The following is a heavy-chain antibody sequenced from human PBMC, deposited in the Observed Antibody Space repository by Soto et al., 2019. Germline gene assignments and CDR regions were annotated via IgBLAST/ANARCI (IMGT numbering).Heavy chain of an antibody. CDR3: ARVGMVGSVLGSWFDP. CDR2: VSSSGST. J-gene: IGHJ5*02. Sequence: QVQLQESGPGLVKPSETLSITCSVSGGSIINYYWTWIRQPAGKGLEWIGPVSSSGSTIYNPSLQGRVTVSVDTSKNHFALQLRSVTAADTAVYYCARVGMVGSVLGSWFDPWGQGTLVTVSS. V-gene: IGHV4-4*07. D-gene: IGHD6-19*01. CDR1: GGSIINYY.